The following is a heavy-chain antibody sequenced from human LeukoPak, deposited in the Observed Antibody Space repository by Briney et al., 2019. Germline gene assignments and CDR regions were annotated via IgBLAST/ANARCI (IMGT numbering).Heavy chain of an antibody. D-gene: IGHD6-6*01. V-gene: IGHV3-23*01. Sequence: GGSLRLSCAVSGFTFKNYAMAWVRQAPGKGLEWVSAIGGDGASSDYADSVKGRFTISRDNAKNSLYLQMNSLRAEDTAVYYCARDVSSSSSPEYFQHWGQGTLVTVSS. J-gene: IGHJ1*01. CDR1: GFTFKNYA. CDR2: IGGDGASS. CDR3: ARDVSSSSSPEYFQH.